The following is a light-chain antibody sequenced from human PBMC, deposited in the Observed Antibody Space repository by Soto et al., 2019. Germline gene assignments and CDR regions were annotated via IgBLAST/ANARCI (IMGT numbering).Light chain of an antibody. CDR1: QSISSW. CDR3: QQYNSYSRT. CDR2: KAS. J-gene: IGKJ1*01. Sequence: DIQMTQSPSTLSASVGGRVTITCRASQSISSWLAWYQQKPGKAPKLLIYKASSLERGVPSRFSGSGSGTEFTLTISSLQPDDFATYYCQQYNSYSRTFGQGTKVDIK. V-gene: IGKV1-5*03.